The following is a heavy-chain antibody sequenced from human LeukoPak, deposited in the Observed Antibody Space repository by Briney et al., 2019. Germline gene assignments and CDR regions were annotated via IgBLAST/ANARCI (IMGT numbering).Heavy chain of an antibody. CDR2: INQDGSER. V-gene: IGHV3-7*01. CDR1: EFTFSSYW. D-gene: IGHD2-15*01. J-gene: IGHJ4*02. Sequence: GGSLRLSCAASEFTFSSYWISWVRQAPGKGLEWVAYINQDGSERYYADSVRGRFIISRDNAKNSVYLQMSSLRAEDTAVYYCARDGLPVAVDYWGQGTLVTVSS. CDR3: ARDGLPVAVDY.